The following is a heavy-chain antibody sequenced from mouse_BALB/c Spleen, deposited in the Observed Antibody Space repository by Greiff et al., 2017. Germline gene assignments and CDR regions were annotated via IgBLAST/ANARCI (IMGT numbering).Heavy chain of an antibody. V-gene: IGHV2-6-7*01. CDR1: GFSLTGYG. CDR3: ARDGDYGSIRFAY. D-gene: IGHD1-1*01. J-gene: IGHJ3*01. CDR2: IWGDGST. Sequence: QVQLKESGPGLVAPSQSLSITCTVSGFSLTGYGVNWVRQPPGKGLEWLGMIWGDGSTDYNSALKSRLSISKDNSKSQVFLKMNSLQTDDTARYYCARDGDYGSIRFAYWGQGTLVTVSA.